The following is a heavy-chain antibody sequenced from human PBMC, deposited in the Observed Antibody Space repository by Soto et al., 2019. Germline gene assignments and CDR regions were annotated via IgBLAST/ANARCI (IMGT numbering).Heavy chain of an antibody. V-gene: IGHV1-3*01. J-gene: IGHJ4*02. CDR1: SYG. Sequence: GASVKVSCKASSYGISWVRQAPGQRLEWMGWINAGNGNTKYSQKFQGRVTITRDTSASTAYMELSSLRSEDTAVYYCARDIFSDYYDSSGYYFDYWGQGTLVTVSS. CDR3: ARDIFSDYYDSSGYYFDY. CDR2: INAGNGNT. D-gene: IGHD3-22*01.